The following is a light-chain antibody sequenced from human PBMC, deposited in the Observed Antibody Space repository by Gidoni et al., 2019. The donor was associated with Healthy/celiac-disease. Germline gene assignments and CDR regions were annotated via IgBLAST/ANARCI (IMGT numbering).Light chain of an antibody. CDR3: QQYGSSPPWA. Sequence: IVLPPSPGTLSLSTGERATLPCRASQSVSSSYLAWYQQKPGQAPRLLIYGASSRATGIPDRFSGSGSGTDFTLTISGLGPEDLAVYYCQQYGSSPPWAFGQGTKVEIK. V-gene: IGKV3-20*01. CDR1: QSVSSSY. J-gene: IGKJ1*01. CDR2: GAS.